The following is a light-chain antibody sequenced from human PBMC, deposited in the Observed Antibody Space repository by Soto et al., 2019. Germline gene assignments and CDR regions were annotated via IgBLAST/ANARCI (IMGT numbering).Light chain of an antibody. CDR1: SSNIGSNY. Sequence: QAVVTQPPSASGTPGQRVIISCSGSSSNIGSNYVYWYQQLPGTAPKLLIYRNNQRPSGVPDRFSGSKSGTSASLAISGLRSEDEADYYCAAWDDSLSGPVFGGGTKLTVL. CDR2: RNN. V-gene: IGLV1-47*01. CDR3: AAWDDSLSGPV. J-gene: IGLJ2*01.